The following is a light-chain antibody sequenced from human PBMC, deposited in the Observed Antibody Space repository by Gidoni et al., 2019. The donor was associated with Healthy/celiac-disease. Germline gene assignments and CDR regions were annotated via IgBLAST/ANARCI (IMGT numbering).Light chain of an antibody. Sequence: DIVMTQSPDSLAVSLGERATINCKSSQSVLYSSNNKNYLAWYQQKPGQPPKLLIYWASTRESGVPDRFSCRGSGTDFTLPIRSLPAEDVAVYYCQQYYSTPPTFGQGTKLEIK. CDR1: QSVLYSSNNKNY. CDR3: QQYYSTPPT. CDR2: WAS. J-gene: IGKJ2*01. V-gene: IGKV4-1*01.